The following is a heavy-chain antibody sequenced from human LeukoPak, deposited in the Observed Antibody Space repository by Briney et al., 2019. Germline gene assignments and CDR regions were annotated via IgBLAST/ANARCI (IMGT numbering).Heavy chain of an antibody. CDR3: ARLIYQKYSNSPVY. CDR2: IYQSGST. Sequence: SETLSLTCSVSGYSISSGYYWGWIRQPPGKGLEWIGSIYQSGSTYYNPSLKSRVTISVDTSRNQFSLKLSSVTAADTAVYYCARLIYQKYSNSPVYWGQGTLVTVSS. D-gene: IGHD4-11*01. J-gene: IGHJ4*02. CDR1: GYSISSGYY. V-gene: IGHV4-38-2*02.